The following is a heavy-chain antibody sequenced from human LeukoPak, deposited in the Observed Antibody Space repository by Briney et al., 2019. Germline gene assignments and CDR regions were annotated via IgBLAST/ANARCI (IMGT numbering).Heavy chain of an antibody. J-gene: IGHJ4*02. CDR1: GGSISSYY. CDR3: ARDRKYCSGGSCYPPYFDY. D-gene: IGHD2-15*01. V-gene: IGHV4-4*07. Sequence: SETLSLTCTVSGGSISSYYWSWIRQPAGKGLEWIGRIYTSGSTNYNPSLKSRVTMSVDTSKNQFSLKLSSVTAADTAVYYCARDRKYCSGGSCYPPYFDYWGQGTLVTVSS. CDR2: IYTSGST.